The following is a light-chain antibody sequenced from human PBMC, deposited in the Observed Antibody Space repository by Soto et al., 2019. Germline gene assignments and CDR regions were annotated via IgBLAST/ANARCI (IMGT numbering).Light chain of an antibody. J-gene: IGLJ2*01. CDR3: CSYAGNYTFV. Sequence: QSALTQPRSVSGSPGQSVTISCTGTSSDVGGYNYVSWYQQHPGKAPKPMIYAVSKRPSGVPDRFSGSKSGNTASLTISGLQAEDEADYYCCSYAGNYTFVFGGGTKLTVL. CDR2: AVS. CDR1: SSDVGGYNY. V-gene: IGLV2-11*01.